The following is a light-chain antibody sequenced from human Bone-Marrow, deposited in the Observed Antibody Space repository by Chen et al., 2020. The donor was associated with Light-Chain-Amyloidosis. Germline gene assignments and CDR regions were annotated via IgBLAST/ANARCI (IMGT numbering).Light chain of an antibody. Sequence: SYELTQPPSVSVSPGQTARITCSGDALPKQYAYWYQQKPGQAPVLVIYKDSERPSGIPERFSGSSAGTTVTLTISGVQAEDETDYHCQSADSSGTYEGIFGGGTKLTVL. J-gene: IGLJ2*01. V-gene: IGLV3-25*03. CDR2: KDS. CDR3: QSADSSGTYEGI. CDR1: ALPKQY.